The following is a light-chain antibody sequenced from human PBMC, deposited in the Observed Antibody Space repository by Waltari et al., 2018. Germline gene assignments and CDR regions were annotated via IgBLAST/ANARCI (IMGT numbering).Light chain of an antibody. CDR2: TNN. CDR1: SSNIGSNT. V-gene: IGLV1-44*01. J-gene: IGLJ1*01. CDR3: AAWDDSLNGLYV. Sequence: QSVLTQPPSASGTPGQRVTISCSGSSSNIGSNTVNWYQQLPGTAPKLLIYTNNRRPPGVPDRFSGSKSGTSASLAISGLQSEDEADYYCAAWDDSLNGLYVFGTGTKVTVL.